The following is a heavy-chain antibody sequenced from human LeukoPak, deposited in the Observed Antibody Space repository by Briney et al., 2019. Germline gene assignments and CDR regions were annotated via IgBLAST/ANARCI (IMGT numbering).Heavy chain of an antibody. J-gene: IGHJ4*02. CDR3: ARDALYYDFWSGESYYFDY. CDR1: GGSISSYY. V-gene: IGHV4-59*01. CDR2: IYYSGST. Sequence: SETLSLTCTVSGGSISSYYWSWIRQPPGKGLEWIGYIYYSGSTNYNPSLKSRVTISVDTSKNQFSLKLSSVTAADTAVYYCARDALYYDFWSGESYYFDYWGQGTLVTVSS. D-gene: IGHD3-3*01.